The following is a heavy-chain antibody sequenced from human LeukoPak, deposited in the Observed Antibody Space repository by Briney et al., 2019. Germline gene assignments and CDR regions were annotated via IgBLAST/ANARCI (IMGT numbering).Heavy chain of an antibody. J-gene: IGHJ6*03. CDR1: GYTFTSYG. D-gene: IGHD2-2*01. Sequence: ASVKASCKASGYTFTSYGISWARQAPGQGLEWMGWISAYNGNTNYAQKLQGRVTMTTDTSTSTAYMELRSLRSDDTAVYYCARDPQLLSSYYYMDVWGKGTTVTVSS. V-gene: IGHV1-18*01. CDR2: ISAYNGNT. CDR3: ARDPQLLSSYYYMDV.